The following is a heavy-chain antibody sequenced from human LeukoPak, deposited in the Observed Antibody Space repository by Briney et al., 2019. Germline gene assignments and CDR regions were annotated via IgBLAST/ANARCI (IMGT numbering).Heavy chain of an antibody. CDR1: GFTFDDYA. CDR2: ISWNSGSI. D-gene: IGHD6-6*01. CDR3: AKDISSSYGIKGFDY. Sequence: SLRLSCAASGFTFDDYAMHWVRQAPGEGLEWVSGISWNSGSIVYADSVKGRFTISRDNVKNSLYLQMNSLRAEDTALYYCAKDISSSYGIKGFDYWGQGTLVTVSS. V-gene: IGHV3-9*01. J-gene: IGHJ4*02.